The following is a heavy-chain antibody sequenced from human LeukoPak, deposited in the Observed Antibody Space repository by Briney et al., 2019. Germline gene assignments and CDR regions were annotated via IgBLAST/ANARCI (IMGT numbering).Heavy chain of an antibody. Sequence: ASVKVSCKASGYTFTSYGISWVRQAPGQGLEWMGWISAYNGNTNYAQKLQGRVTMTTDTSTSTAYMELRSLRSDDTAVYYCARGPPGTMVRGVPDELDYWGQGTLVTVSS. CDR1: GYTFTSYG. CDR2: ISAYNGNT. CDR3: ARGPPGTMVRGVPDELDY. V-gene: IGHV1-18*01. D-gene: IGHD3-10*01. J-gene: IGHJ4*02.